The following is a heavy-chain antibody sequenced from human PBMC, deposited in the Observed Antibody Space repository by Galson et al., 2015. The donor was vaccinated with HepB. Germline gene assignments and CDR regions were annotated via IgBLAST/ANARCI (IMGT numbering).Heavy chain of an antibody. Sequence: SLRLSCAASGFTFDDYGMHWVRHGPGKGLEWVSGISWNSGSIGSADSAKGRFTISRDNAKNSLYLQMRNLRAEDTALYYCAKMGATTGAGYFQHWGQGTLVTVSS. CDR3: AKMGATTGAGYFQH. CDR1: GFTFDDYG. D-gene: IGHD1-26*01. CDR2: ISWNSGSI. J-gene: IGHJ1*01. V-gene: IGHV3-9*01.